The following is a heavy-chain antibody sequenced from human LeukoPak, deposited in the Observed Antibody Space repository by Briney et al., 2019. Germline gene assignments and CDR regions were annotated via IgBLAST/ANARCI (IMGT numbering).Heavy chain of an antibody. CDR2: IYMSGRT. V-gene: IGHV4-61*02. CDR3: AKTVASGTLRYFDS. J-gene: IGHJ4*02. Sequence: HPSETLSLTCTVAGGSISSSDNYWSWIRQPAGKGLAWIGRIYMSGRTDYNPSLQGRLTMSIDTSKNQFYLRLRDVTAADRAVYYCAKTVASGTLRYFDSWGQGIMVTVSS. D-gene: IGHD1-26*01. CDR1: GGSISSSDNY.